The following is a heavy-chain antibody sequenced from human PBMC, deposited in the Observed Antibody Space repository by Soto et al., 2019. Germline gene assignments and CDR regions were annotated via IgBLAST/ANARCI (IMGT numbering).Heavy chain of an antibody. Sequence: PGGSLRLSCVASEFTFSNYSLSWVRQAPGKGLEWVSTISGSGDSTYYADSVKGRLTISRDNSKNTLYLQMNSLRADDTAVYYCAKSKTMIRHRGMDVWGQGTTVTVSS. J-gene: IGHJ6*02. CDR1: EFTFSNYS. CDR2: ISGSGDST. CDR3: AKSKTMIRHRGMDV. V-gene: IGHV3-23*01. D-gene: IGHD3-10*01.